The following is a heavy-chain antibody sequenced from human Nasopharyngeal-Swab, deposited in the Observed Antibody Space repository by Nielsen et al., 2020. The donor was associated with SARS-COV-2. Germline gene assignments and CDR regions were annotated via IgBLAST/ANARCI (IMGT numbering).Heavy chain of an antibody. CDR3: ARDRYWNDGAFDI. Sequence: GESLMISCASSGFIFSSYSMNLVRQAPGKGLEWVSYISISSSTIYNADSVKGRFTISRDNAKNSLYLQMNSLRDEDTAVYYCARDRYWNDGAFDIWGQGTMVTVSS. CDR1: GFIFSSYS. J-gene: IGHJ3*02. D-gene: IGHD1-1*01. CDR2: ISISSSTI. V-gene: IGHV3-48*02.